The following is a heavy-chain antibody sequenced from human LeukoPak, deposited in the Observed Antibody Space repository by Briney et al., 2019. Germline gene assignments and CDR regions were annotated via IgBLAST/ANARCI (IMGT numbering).Heavy chain of an antibody. CDR3: ARDERSSLDY. D-gene: IGHD6-6*01. CDR2: ISGSSSYI. Sequence: GGSLRLSCAASGFTFSRYSMNWVRQAPGKGLEWVSSISGSSSYIYYADSVKGRFTISRDNAKNSLYLQMNSLRAEDTAVYYCARDERSSLDYWGQGTLVTVSS. V-gene: IGHV3-21*01. J-gene: IGHJ4*02. CDR1: GFTFSRYS.